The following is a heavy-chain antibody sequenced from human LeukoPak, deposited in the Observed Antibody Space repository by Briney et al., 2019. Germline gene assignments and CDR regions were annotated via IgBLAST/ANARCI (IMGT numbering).Heavy chain of an antibody. D-gene: IGHD5-12*01. CDR2: VYHSGTT. CDR1: GGSISSGGYY. CDR3: ARARGTVAIDY. J-gene: IGHJ4*02. V-gene: IGHV4-39*07. Sequence: SETLSLTCTVSGGSISSGGYYWSWSRQPPGKGLEWIGEVYHSGTTNYNPSLKSRVTVSVDTSKNQFSLKLTSVTAADTAVYYCARARGTVAIDYWGQGTRVTVSS.